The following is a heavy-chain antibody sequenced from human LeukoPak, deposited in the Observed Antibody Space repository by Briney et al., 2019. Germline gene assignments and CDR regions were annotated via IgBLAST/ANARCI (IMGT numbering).Heavy chain of an antibody. CDR1: GGSISSSGDF. V-gene: IGHV4-31*03. CDR2: IDYSGNT. D-gene: IGHD6-13*01. Sequence: SQTLSLTCTVSGGSISSSGDFWSWVRQLPGEGLEWIGYIDYSGNTFYGPSLESRVTISLDTTKNQFSLRLTSVTAADTAVYYCAVKIAAAGFYWGQGTLVTVSS. J-gene: IGHJ4*02. CDR3: AVKIAAAGFY.